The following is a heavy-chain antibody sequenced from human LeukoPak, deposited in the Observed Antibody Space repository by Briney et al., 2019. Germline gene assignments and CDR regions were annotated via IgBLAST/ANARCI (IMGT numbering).Heavy chain of an antibody. Sequence: GASVKVSCKASGYTFTGYYMHWVRQAPGQGLEWMGWINPNSGGTNYAQKFQGRVTMTRDTSISTAYMELSRLRSDDTAVYYCARVGPLRYFDWYRPLTVDYWGQGTLVTVSS. CDR2: INPNSGGT. D-gene: IGHD3-9*01. CDR1: GYTFTGYY. J-gene: IGHJ4*02. V-gene: IGHV1-2*02. CDR3: ARVGPLRYFDWYRPLTVDY.